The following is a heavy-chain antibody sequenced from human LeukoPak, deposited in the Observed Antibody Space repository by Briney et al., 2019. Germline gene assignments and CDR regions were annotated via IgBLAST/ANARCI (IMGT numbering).Heavy chain of an antibody. Sequence: GGSLRLSCAASGFTFSNYGMSWVRQAPGKGLEWVSGISHSGGSTYYADSVKGRFTNSRDNAKNSLYLQMNSLRAEDTAVYYCARQRGDILTGYYMPRGFDYWGQGTLVTVSS. CDR2: ISHSGGST. CDR1: GFTFSNYG. V-gene: IGHV3-23*01. D-gene: IGHD3-9*01. J-gene: IGHJ4*02. CDR3: ARQRGDILTGYYMPRGFDY.